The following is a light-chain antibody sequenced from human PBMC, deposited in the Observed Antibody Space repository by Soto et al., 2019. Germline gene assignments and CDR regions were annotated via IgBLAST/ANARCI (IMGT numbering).Light chain of an antibody. CDR3: QQANSFPIT. CDR1: QGIGND. Sequence: AIQMTQSPSSLSASVGDRVTITCRASQGIGNDLGWYQQQPGKAPKLLIYAASSLHSGVPSRFSGSRSGTDFTLTISSLQPEDFATYYCQQANSFPITFGQGTRLEI. J-gene: IGKJ5*01. V-gene: IGKV1-6*01. CDR2: AAS.